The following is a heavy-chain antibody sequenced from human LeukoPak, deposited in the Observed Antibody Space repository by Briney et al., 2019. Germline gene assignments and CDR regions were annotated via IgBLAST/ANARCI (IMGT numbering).Heavy chain of an antibody. D-gene: IGHD3-9*01. Sequence: SQTLSLTCTVSGGSISSGGYYWRWIRQPPGKGLEWIGYIYHSGSTYYNPSLKSRVTISVDRSKNQFSLKLSSVTAADTAVYYCASRNILAGGFHYFDYWGQGTLVTVS. CDR2: IYHSGST. CDR1: GGSISSGGYY. V-gene: IGHV4-30-2*01. J-gene: IGHJ4*02. CDR3: ASRNILAGGFHYFDY.